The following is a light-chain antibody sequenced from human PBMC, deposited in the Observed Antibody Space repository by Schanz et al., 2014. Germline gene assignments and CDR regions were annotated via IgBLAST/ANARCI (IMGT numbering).Light chain of an antibody. Sequence: EIVLTQSPGTLSLSPGERATLSCRASQSVTSKLAWYQKKPGQAPRLLIYGASTRATGIPASFSGSGSGTEFTLTISSLQSEDSAVYYCQQYYNWPLSFGGGTKVEIK. CDR2: GAS. CDR1: QSVTSK. V-gene: IGKV3-15*01. J-gene: IGKJ4*01. CDR3: QQYYNWPLS.